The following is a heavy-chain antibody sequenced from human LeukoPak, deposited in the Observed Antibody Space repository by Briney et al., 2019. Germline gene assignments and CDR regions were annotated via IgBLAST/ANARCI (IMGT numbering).Heavy chain of an antibody. CDR3: ASGSRDNWNPSCFDY. CDR1: GGSISSSSYY. J-gene: IGHJ4*02. V-gene: IGHV4-39*07. Sequence: SETLSLTCTVSGGSISSSSYYWGWIRQPPGKGLEWIGSIYYSGSTYYNPSLKSRVTISVDTSKNQFSLKLSSVTAADTAVYYCASGSRDNWNPSCFDYWGQGTLVTVSS. D-gene: IGHD1-20*01. CDR2: IYYSGST.